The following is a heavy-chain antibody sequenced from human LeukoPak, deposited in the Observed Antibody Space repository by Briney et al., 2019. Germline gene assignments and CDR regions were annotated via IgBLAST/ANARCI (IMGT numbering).Heavy chain of an antibody. CDR1: GFTFSSYS. V-gene: IGHV3-48*01. CDR2: ISSSSTI. J-gene: IGHJ5*02. D-gene: IGHD1-14*01. Sequence: GGSLRLSCAASGFTFSSYSMNWVRQAPGKGLEWVSYISSSSTIYYADSVKGRFTISRDNAKNSLYLQMNSLRAEDTAVYYCARHPHRRSPGGFDPWGQGTLVTVSS. CDR3: ARHPHRRSPGGFDP.